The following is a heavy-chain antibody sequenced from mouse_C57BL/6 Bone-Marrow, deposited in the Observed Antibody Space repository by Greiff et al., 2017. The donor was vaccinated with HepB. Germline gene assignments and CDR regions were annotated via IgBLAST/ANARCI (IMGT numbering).Heavy chain of an antibody. CDR2: IYPGSGST. CDR1: GYTFTSYW. Sequence: QVQLQQPGAELVKPGASVKMSCKASGYTFTSYWITWVKQRPGQGLEWIGDIYPGSGSTNYNEKFKSKATLTVDTSSSTAYMQLRSLTSEDSAVYYCVLYYYGSSSWYFDVWGTGTTVTVSS. V-gene: IGHV1-55*01. CDR3: VLYYYGSSSWYFDV. J-gene: IGHJ1*03. D-gene: IGHD1-1*01.